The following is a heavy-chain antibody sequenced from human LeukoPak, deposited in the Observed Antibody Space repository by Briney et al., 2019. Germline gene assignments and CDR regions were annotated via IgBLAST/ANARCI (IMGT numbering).Heavy chain of an antibody. D-gene: IGHD3-22*01. V-gene: IGHV4-61*02. J-gene: IGHJ3*02. Sequence: PSETLSLTCTVSGDSLSSGDYYWSWLRQPAGRGLEWIGRISSSGSTNYNPSLKSRVTISVDTSKNQFSLKLSSVTAADTAVYFCARGPYSYDSSGAFDIWGQGTMVTVSS. CDR1: GDSLSSGDYY. CDR2: ISSSGST. CDR3: ARGPYSYDSSGAFDI.